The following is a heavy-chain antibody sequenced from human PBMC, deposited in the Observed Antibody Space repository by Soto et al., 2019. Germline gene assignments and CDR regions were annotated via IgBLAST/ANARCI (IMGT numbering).Heavy chain of an antibody. J-gene: IGHJ6*02. V-gene: IGHV3-30*03. CDR2: ISHDGSNK. CDR1: GFTFSSYA. Sequence: QVQLVESGGGVVQPGRSLRLSCAASGFTFSSYAMHWVRQAPGKGLEWVAVISHDGSNKLYADSVKGRFTISRDDSKNTLFLQVNSLTAEDTAVYYCARDRGLQVMYFGLDGWGQGTTVTVSS. CDR3: ARDRGLQVMYFGLDG. D-gene: IGHD3-10*01.